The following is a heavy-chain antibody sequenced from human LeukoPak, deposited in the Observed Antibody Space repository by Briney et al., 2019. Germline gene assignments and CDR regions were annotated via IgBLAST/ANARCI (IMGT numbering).Heavy chain of an antibody. J-gene: IGHJ3*02. V-gene: IGHV3-7*01. CDR3: ARDQYYYDSSGYQNAFDI. Sequence: GGSLRLSCVVSGFTFSNFWMSWVRQAPGKGLEWVANIKVDGSNKYYADSVKGRFTISRDNSKNTLYLQMNSLRAEDAAVYYCARDQYYYDSSGYQNAFDIWGQGTMVTVSS. CDR2: IKVDGSNK. D-gene: IGHD3-22*01. CDR1: GFTFSNFW.